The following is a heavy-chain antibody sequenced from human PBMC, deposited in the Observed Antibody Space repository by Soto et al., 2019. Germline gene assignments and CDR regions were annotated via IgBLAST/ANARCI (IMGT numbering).Heavy chain of an antibody. J-gene: IGHJ6*02. CDR3: AKGAGDRLSLGMDV. Sequence: QVQLVESGGGVVQPGWSLRLSCAASGFSISDYGMEWVRQPPGRGLEGGALISYDGSNTYYADSVKGRFTISRDNSKDTLFLQMTGLRREDTAVYYCAKGAGDRLSLGMDVWGQGTTVTVSS. CDR1: GFSISDYG. V-gene: IGHV3-30*18. D-gene: IGHD1-26*01. CDR2: ISYDGSNT.